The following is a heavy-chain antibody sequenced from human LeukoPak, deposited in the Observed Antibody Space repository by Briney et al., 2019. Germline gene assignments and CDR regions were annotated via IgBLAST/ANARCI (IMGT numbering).Heavy chain of an antibody. J-gene: IGHJ4*02. D-gene: IGHD6-13*01. CDR2: INHSGST. Sequence: PEPLSLTCAVYGGSFSGYYWSWLRQPPGKGLEWIGQINHSGSTNYNPSLKSRVTISVDTSKNQFSLKLSSVTAADTAVYYCARGPGYSSSWYPDYFDYWGQGTLVTVSS. CDR1: GGSFSGYY. CDR3: ARGPGYSSSWYPDYFDY. V-gene: IGHV4-34*01.